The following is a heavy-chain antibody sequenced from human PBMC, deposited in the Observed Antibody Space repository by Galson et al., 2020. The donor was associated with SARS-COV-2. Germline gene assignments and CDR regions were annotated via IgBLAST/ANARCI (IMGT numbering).Heavy chain of an antibody. D-gene: IGHD1-26*01. CDR1: GFTFSSYS. V-gene: IGHV3-48*01. CDR2: ISSSSSTI. CDR3: AREGGVGAKIRYGTDY. J-gene: IGHJ4*02. Sequence: GGSLRLSCAASGFTFSSYSMNWVRQAPGKGLEWVSYISSSSSTIYYADSVKGRFTISRDNAKNSLYLQMNSLRAEDTAVYYCAREGGVGAKIRYGTDYWGQGTLVTVSS.